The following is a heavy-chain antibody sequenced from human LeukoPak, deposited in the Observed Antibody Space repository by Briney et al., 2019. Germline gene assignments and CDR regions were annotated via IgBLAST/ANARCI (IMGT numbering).Heavy chain of an antibody. V-gene: IGHV4-30-4*01. D-gene: IGHD3-22*01. CDR2: IYYSGST. CDR1: GGSISGGDYY. J-gene: IGHJ4*02. CDR3: ARVPLSSGYYGLDY. Sequence: SQTLSLTCTVSGGSISGGDYYWSWIRQPPGKGLEWIGYIYYSGSTYYNPSLKSRVTISVDTSKNQFSLKLSSVTAADTAVYYCARVPLSSGYYGLDYWGQGTLVTVSS.